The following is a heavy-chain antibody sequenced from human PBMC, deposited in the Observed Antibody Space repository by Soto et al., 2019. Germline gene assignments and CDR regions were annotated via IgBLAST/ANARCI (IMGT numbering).Heavy chain of an antibody. CDR3: ARHRTYSSSWYYYYGMDV. CDR1: GGSISSSSYY. J-gene: IGHJ6*02. CDR2: IYYSGST. V-gene: IGHV4-39*01. Sequence: QLQLQESGPGLVKPSETLSLTCTVSGGSISSSSYYWGWIRQPPGKGLEWIGSIYYSGSTYYNPSLKSRVTISVDTSKNQFSLKLSSVTAADTAVYYCARHRTYSSSWYYYYGMDVWGQGTTVTVSS. D-gene: IGHD6-13*01.